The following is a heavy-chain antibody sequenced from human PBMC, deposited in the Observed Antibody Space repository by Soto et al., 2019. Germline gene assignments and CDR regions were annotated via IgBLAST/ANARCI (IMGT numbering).Heavy chain of an antibody. CDR3: ARIRTQDDAFDI. J-gene: IGHJ3*02. V-gene: IGHV6-1*01. D-gene: IGHD3-3*02. CDR2: TYYRSKWYH. CDR1: GDSVSSNSAG. Sequence: SQTLSLTCAISGDSVSSNSAGWNWIRQSPSRGLEWLGRTYYRSKWYHDYAPSVESRITINPDASKNQFSLEVKSVTPEDTAVYYCARIRTQDDAFDIWGQGTMVTVSS.